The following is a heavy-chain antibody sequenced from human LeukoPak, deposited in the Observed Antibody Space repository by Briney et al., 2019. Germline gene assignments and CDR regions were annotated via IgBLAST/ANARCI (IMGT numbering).Heavy chain of an antibody. J-gene: IGHJ4*02. D-gene: IGHD5-18*01. CDR3: ARALGGYSYADY. Sequence: GGSLRLSCAASGFTFSSYAMHWVRQAPGEGLEWVAVISYDGSNKYYADSVKGRFTISRDNSKNTLYLQMNSLRAEDTAVYYCARALGGYSYADYWGQGTLVTVSS. CDR1: GFTFSSYA. V-gene: IGHV3-30*04. CDR2: ISYDGSNK.